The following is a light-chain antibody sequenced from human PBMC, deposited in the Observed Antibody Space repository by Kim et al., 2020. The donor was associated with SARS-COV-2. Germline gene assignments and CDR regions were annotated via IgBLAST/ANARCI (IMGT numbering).Light chain of an antibody. Sequence: PSTSHCQSRQSRQQGHEYYFLEWYPQTTEQSPHPLIYLSSNRASGVPDMFSDSVSGTDFTLKISSVKAEDVGVYYCMQALQPPSYSLGQEPKLEI. V-gene: IGKV2-28*01. CDR1: QSRQQGHEYYF. CDR3: MQALQPPSYS. CDR2: LSS. J-gene: IGKJ2*03.